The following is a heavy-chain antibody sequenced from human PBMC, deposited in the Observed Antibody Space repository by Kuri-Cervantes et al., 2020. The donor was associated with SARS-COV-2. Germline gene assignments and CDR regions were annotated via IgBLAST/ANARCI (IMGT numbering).Heavy chain of an antibody. J-gene: IGHJ4*02. CDR3: ARDVSSSWYRVQYYLDY. V-gene: IGHV3-48*02. CDR2: ISSSSSTI. Sequence: GESLKISCAASGFTFSSYSMNWVRQAPGKGLEWVSYISSSSSTIYYADSVKGRFTTSRDNAKNSLYLQMNSLRDEDTAVYYCARDVSSSWYRVQYYLDYWGQGTLVTVSS. D-gene: IGHD6-13*01. CDR1: GFTFSSYS.